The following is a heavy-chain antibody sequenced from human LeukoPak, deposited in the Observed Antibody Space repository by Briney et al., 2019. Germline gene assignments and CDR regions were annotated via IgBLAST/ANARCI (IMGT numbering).Heavy chain of an antibody. D-gene: IGHD1-14*01. Sequence: GGSLRLSCAASGFTFSSYSMNWVRQAPGKGLEWVAVISYDGSNKYYADSVKGRFTISRDNSKNTLYLQMNSLRAEDTAVYYCVTGAGNFDYWGQGTLVTVSS. J-gene: IGHJ4*01. V-gene: IGHV3-30*03. CDR3: VTGAGNFDY. CDR1: GFTFSSYS. CDR2: ISYDGSNK.